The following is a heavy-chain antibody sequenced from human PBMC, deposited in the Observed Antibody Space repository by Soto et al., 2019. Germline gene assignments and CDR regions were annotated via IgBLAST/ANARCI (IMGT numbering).Heavy chain of an antibody. CDR2: ISWNSGSI. CDR1: GFTFDDYA. D-gene: IGHD3-9*01. J-gene: IGHJ4*02. Sequence: PGGSLRLSCAASGFTFDDYAMHWVRQAPGKGLEWVSGISWNSGSIGYADSVKGRFTISRDNAKNSLYLQMNSLRAEDTALYCCAKDIRRYFDWSLDYWGQGTLVTVSS. CDR3: AKDIRRYFDWSLDY. V-gene: IGHV3-9*01.